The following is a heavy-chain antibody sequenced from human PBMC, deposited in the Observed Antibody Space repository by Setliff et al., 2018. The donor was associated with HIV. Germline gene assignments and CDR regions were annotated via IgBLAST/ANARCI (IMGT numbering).Heavy chain of an antibody. CDR1: GGAFSGYA. CDR2: LIPILGIA. D-gene: IGHD3-22*01. Sequence: ASVKVSCKASGGAFSGYALNWVRQAPGQGLEWMGGLIPILGIAQYAQKFHGRVTISADTSTTTACLEVSSLRSEDTAVYYCAKGYYHDSRGYPTGPAFDIWGQGTMVTV. CDR3: AKGYYHDSRGYPTGPAFDI. J-gene: IGHJ3*02. V-gene: IGHV1-69*10.